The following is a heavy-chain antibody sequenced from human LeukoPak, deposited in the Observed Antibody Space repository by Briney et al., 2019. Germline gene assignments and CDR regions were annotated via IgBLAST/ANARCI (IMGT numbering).Heavy chain of an antibody. CDR2: IIPILGIA. J-gene: IGHJ6*02. CDR1: GGTFSSYT. CDR3: ARDGEAANYGMDV. V-gene: IGHV1-69*04. Sequence: SVTVSCKASGGTFSSYTISWVRQAPGQGLEWMGRIIPILGIANYAQKFQGRVTITADKSTSTAYMELSSLRSEDTAVYYCARDGEAANYGMDVWGQGTTVTVSS. D-gene: IGHD2-15*01.